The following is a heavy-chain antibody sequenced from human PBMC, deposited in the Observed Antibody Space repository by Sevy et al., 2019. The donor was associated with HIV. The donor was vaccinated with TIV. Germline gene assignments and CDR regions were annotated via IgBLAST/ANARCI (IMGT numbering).Heavy chain of an antibody. CDR3: ARDPGGYDFWSGYYNYYYYGMDV. J-gene: IGHJ6*02. V-gene: IGHV4-59*01. D-gene: IGHD3-3*01. CDR2: IYYSGST. CDR1: GGSISSYY. Sequence: SETLSLTCTVSGGSISSYYWSWIRQPPGKGLEWIGYIYYSGSTNYNPSLKSRVTISVDTSKNQFSLKLGSVTAADTAVYYCARDPGGYDFWSGYYNYYYYGMDVWGQGTTVTVSS.